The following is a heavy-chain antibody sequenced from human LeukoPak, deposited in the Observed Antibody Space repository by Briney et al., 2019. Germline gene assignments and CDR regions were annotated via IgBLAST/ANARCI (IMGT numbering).Heavy chain of an antibody. V-gene: IGHV3-30*14. CDR3: VRDEFDGYNLGPSIY. D-gene: IGHD5-24*01. Sequence: GSLRLSCAASGFTFRNYAIHWVRQTPDKGLERVAVISYDGVYKNYADSVKGRFTISRDDPKNTLYLQMNSLRTEDTGLYYCVRDEFDGYNLGPSIYWGQGTLVTVSS. CDR1: GFTFRNYA. J-gene: IGHJ4*02. CDR2: ISYDGVYK.